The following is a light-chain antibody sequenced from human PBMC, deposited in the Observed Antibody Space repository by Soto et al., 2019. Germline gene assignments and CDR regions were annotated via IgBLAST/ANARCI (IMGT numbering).Light chain of an antibody. CDR1: SGSIASSF. CDR2: DNN. Sequence: NFMLTQPNSVSESPGKTVTISCTRISGSIASSFVQWHQQRPGSAPTTVIYDNNERPSGVPDRFSGSVDSSSNSASLSISGLKTEDEADYYCQSYDKTNVIFGGGTKVTVL. V-gene: IGLV6-57*04. CDR3: QSYDKTNVI. J-gene: IGLJ2*01.